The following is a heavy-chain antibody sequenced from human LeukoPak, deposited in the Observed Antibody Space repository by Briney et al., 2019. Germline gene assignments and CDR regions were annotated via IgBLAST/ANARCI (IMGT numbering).Heavy chain of an antibody. Sequence: SETLSLTCTVSGGSISSGVYYWSWIRQHPGKGLEWIGYIYYSGSTYYNPSLKSRVTISVDTSKNQFSLKLSSVTAADTAVYYCARPYSSSWYDAFDIWGQGTMVTVSS. V-gene: IGHV4-31*03. J-gene: IGHJ3*02. CDR1: GGSISSGVYY. CDR3: ARPYSSSWYDAFDI. CDR2: IYYSGST. D-gene: IGHD6-13*01.